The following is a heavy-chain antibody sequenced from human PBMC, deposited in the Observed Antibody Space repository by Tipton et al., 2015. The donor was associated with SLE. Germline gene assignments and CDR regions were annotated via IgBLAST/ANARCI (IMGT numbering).Heavy chain of an antibody. CDR2: IYYSGST. CDR1: GGSFSGYY. V-gene: IGHV4-34*01. D-gene: IGHD4-11*01. Sequence: TLSLTCAVYGGSFSGYYWSWIRQHPGKGLEGIGYIYYSGSTYYNPSLKSRVTISVDTSKNQISLKLSSVTAADTAVYYCARYPESNYHWFGPWGQGALVTVSS. J-gene: IGHJ5*02. CDR3: ARYPESNYHWFGP.